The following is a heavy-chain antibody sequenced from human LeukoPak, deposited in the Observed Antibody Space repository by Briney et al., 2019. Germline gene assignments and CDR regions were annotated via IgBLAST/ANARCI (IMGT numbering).Heavy chain of an antibody. D-gene: IGHD6-13*01. Sequence: GGSLRLSCAASGFTFSSYAMHWVRQAPGKGLEWVAVISYDGNNKYYADSVKGRFTIYRDNSKNTLYLQMNSLRAEDTAVIYCARVWYSSSWGFYYYYGMDVWGQGTTVTVSS. CDR3: ARVWYSSSWGFYYYYGMDV. CDR1: GFTFSSYA. CDR2: ISYDGNNK. J-gene: IGHJ6*02. V-gene: IGHV3-30-3*01.